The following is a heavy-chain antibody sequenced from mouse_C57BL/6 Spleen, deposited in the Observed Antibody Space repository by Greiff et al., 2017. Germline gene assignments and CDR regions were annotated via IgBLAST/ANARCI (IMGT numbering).Heavy chain of an antibody. Sequence: EVMLVESEGGLVQPGSSMKLSCTASGFTFSDYYMAWVRQVPEKGLEWVANINYDGSSTYYLDSLKSRFIISRDNAKNILYLQMSSLKSEDTATYYCARDLDGYIDYWGQGTTLTVSS. CDR2: INYDGSST. J-gene: IGHJ2*01. D-gene: IGHD2-3*01. CDR3: ARDLDGYIDY. CDR1: GFTFSDYY. V-gene: IGHV5-16*01.